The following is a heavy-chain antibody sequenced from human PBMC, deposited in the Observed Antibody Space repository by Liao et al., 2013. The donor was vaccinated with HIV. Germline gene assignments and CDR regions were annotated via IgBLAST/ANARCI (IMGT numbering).Heavy chain of an antibody. CDR1: GLSMSGYC. CDR3: ARDPSFWSGPAY. V-gene: IGHV4-59*12. Sequence: QVQLQESGPGLVKPSETLSLTCAVSGLSMSGYCWSWIRQPPGKRPEWIGLVCHNGNTNYNPSHQGRVTISIDTLRSQFSLRLSSVTAADTAVYYCARDPSFWSGPAYWGQGTLVTVSS. J-gene: IGHJ4*02. D-gene: IGHD3-3*01. CDR2: VCHNGNT.